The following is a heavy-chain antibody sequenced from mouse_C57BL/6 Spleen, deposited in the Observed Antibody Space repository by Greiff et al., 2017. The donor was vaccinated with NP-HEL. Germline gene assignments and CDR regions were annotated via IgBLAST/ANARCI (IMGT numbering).Heavy chain of an antibody. CDR2: ILPGGGDT. J-gene: IGHJ3*01. V-gene: IGHV1-82*01. D-gene: IGHD2-4*01. CDR3: AREEDYDEDWLAY. Sequence: VQLQQSGPELLKPGASVKLSCKATGYAFTSSWMEWVKQRPGKGLEWIGRILPGGGDTNYNEKFKGKATLTADKSSNTAYMQLSSLTSEDSAVYYCAREEDYDEDWLAYWGQGTLVTVSA. CDR1: GYAFTSSW.